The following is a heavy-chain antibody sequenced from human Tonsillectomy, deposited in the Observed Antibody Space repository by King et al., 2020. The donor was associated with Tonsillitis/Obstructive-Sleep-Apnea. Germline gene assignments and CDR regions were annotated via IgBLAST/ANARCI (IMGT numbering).Heavy chain of an antibody. CDR3: AGGGNFDY. V-gene: IGHV1-2*02. J-gene: IGHJ4*02. D-gene: IGHD4-23*01. Sequence: VQLVESGAEVKKPGASVKVSCKAAGYTFTGYYMHWVRQAPGQGLEWMGWINPNSGGTKYAQKFQGRVTMTRDTSISTAYMELRRLRSDDTAIYYCAGGGNFDYWGQGTLVTVSS. CDR2: INPNSGGT. CDR1: GYTFTGYY.